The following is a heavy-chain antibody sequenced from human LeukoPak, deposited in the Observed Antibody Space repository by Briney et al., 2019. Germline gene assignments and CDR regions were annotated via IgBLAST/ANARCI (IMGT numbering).Heavy chain of an antibody. CDR2: IKQDGSEK. Sequence: PGGSLRLSCAASGFTFTTYWMSWVRQLPGKGLEWVANIKQDGSEKYYVDSVKGRFTISRDNANNSLYLQMNSLRAEDTAVYYCARGRGGLLWFGEFNSWGQGTLVTVSS. D-gene: IGHD3-10*01. CDR3: ARGRGGLLWFGEFNS. J-gene: IGHJ4*02. CDR1: GFTFTTYW. V-gene: IGHV3-7*01.